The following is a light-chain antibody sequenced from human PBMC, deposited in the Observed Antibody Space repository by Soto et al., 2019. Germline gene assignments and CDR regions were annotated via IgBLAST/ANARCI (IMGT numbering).Light chain of an antibody. CDR2: TAS. J-gene: IGKJ4*01. CDR1: QGIRND. V-gene: IGKV1-6*01. CDR3: LQDFSFPLT. Sequence: AIQMTQSPSSLSASVGDRVTITCRASQGIRNDLAWYQRKPGKAPKLPIYTASSLQNGVPPRFSGSGSDTVFTLTIDSLQPEDFATYYCLQDFSFPLTFGGGTKVEIK.